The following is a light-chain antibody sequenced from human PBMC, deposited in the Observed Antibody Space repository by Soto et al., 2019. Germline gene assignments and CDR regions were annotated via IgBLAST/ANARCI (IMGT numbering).Light chain of an antibody. J-gene: IGKJ4*01. CDR1: QSLTSN. Sequence: EIVMTQSPATLSVSPGERATLSCRASQSLTSNLAWYQQKPGQAPRLLIYGASTRATGIPARFSGSGSGTEFNLTISSLQSEDFGVYYCQQYNNWPRATFGGGTKVDIK. V-gene: IGKV3-15*01. CDR3: QQYNNWPRAT. CDR2: GAS.